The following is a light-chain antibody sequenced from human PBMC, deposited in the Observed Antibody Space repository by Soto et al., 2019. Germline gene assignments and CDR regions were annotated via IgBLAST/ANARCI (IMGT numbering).Light chain of an antibody. V-gene: IGLV4-69*01. CDR1: SGHSSYA. CDR3: QTWGTGIWV. CDR2: LNSDGSH. Sequence: QLVLTQSPSASASLGASVKLTCTLSSGHSSYAIAWHQQQPEKGPRYLMKLNSDGSHSKGDGIPDRFSGSSSGAERYLTISSLQSGDEADYYCQTWGTGIWVFGGGTKVTVL. J-gene: IGLJ3*02.